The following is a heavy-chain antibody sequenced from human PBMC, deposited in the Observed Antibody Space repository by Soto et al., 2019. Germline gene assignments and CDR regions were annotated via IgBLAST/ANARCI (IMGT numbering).Heavy chain of an antibody. CDR1: GFTFSSYE. Sequence: PGGSLRLSCAASGFTFSSYEMNWVRQAPGKGLEWVSYISSSGSTIYYADSVKGRFTISRDNAKNSLYLQMNSLRAEDTAVYYCARGIRDYYDSSGYYYYWGQGTLVTVSS. CDR3: ARGIRDYYDSSGYYYY. D-gene: IGHD3-22*01. J-gene: IGHJ4*02. CDR2: ISSSGSTI. V-gene: IGHV3-48*03.